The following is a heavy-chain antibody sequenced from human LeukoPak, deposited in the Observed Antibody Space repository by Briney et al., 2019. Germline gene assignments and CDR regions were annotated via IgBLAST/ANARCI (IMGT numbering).Heavy chain of an antibody. CDR1: GGSFSGYY. J-gene: IGHJ5*02. Sequence: PSETLSLTCAVYGGSFSGYYWSWICQPPGKGLEWVGEINHSGSTNYNPSLKSRVTISVDTSKNQFSLKLNSVTAADTAVYYCARHYGPWGQGTLVTVSS. D-gene: IGHD3-16*01. V-gene: IGHV4-34*01. CDR3: ARHYGP. CDR2: INHSGST.